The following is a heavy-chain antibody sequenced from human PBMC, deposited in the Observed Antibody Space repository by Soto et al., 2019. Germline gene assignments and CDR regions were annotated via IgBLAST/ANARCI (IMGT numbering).Heavy chain of an antibody. V-gene: IGHV4-34*01. J-gene: IGHJ4*02. CDR2: INHSGST. Sequence: SETLSLTCAVYGGSFRGYDWSWIRQPPGKGLEWIGEINHSGSTNYNPSLKSRVTISVDTSKNQFSLKLSSVTAADTAVYYCARGPDSGYDNRGQGTLVTVSS. D-gene: IGHD5-12*01. CDR3: ARGPDSGYDN. CDR1: GGSFRGYD.